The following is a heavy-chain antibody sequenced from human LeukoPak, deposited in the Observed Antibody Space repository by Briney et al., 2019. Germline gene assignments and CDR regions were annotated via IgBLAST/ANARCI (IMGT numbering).Heavy chain of an antibody. V-gene: IGHV1-69*05. CDR1: GGTFSSFA. D-gene: IGHD2-21*02. Sequence: SVKVSCKTSGGTFSSFATSWVRQAPGQGLEWMGGVIPIFGTANYAQKFQGRVTITTDESTSTAYMELSSLRSEDTAVYYCASPYCGGDCSPITQGAFDIWGQGTMVTVSS. CDR2: VIPIFGTA. J-gene: IGHJ3*02. CDR3: ASPYCGGDCSPITQGAFDI.